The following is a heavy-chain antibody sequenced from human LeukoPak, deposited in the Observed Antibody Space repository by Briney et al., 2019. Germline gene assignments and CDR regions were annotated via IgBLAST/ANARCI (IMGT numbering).Heavy chain of an antibody. J-gene: IGHJ6*03. CDR1: GGSISSSSYY. V-gene: IGHV4-39*07. Sequence: SETLSLTCTVSGGSISSSSYYWGWIRQPPGKGLEWIGSIYYSGNTNYNPSLKSRVTLSVDTSKTQFSLRLSSVTAADTAVYYCAREDSGNYYNYYYFYMDVWGKGTTVTISS. CDR3: AREDSGNYYNYYYFYMDV. CDR2: IYYSGNT. D-gene: IGHD3-10*01.